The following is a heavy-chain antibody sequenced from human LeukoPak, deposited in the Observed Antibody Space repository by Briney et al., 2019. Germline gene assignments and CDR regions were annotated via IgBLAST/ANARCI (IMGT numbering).Heavy chain of an antibody. CDR1: GGSFSGYY. J-gene: IGHJ4*02. CDR2: INHSGST. D-gene: IGHD3-22*01. V-gene: IGHV4-34*01. CDR3: ARHRSPGYYDSKKGFDY. Sequence: PSETLSLTCAVYGGSFSGYYWSWIRQPPGKGLEWIGEINHSGSTNYNPSLKSRVTISVDTSKNQFSLKLSSVTAADTAVYYCARHRSPGYYDSKKGFDYWGQGTLVTVSS.